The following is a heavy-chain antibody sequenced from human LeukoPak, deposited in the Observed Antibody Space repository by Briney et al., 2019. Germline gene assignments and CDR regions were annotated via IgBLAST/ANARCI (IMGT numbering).Heavy chain of an antibody. CDR2: IWYDRSNK. D-gene: IGHD6-13*01. J-gene: IGHJ6*02. CDR1: GFTFSSYG. Sequence: GGSLRLSCAASGFTFSSYGMHRVRQAPGKGLEWVAVIWYDRSNKYYADSVKGRFTISRDNSKNTLYLQMNSLRAEDTAVYYCARAPYSSSWYGAIWYYGMDVWGQGTTVTVSS. V-gene: IGHV3-33*01. CDR3: ARAPYSSSWYGAIWYYGMDV.